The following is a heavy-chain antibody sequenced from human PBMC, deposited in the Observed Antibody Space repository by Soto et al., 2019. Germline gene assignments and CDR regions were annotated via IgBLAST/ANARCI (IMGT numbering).Heavy chain of an antibody. D-gene: IGHD2-2*01. CDR2: INPILSMS. CDR3: ARAPDCISTSCYADHAFDI. CDR1: GDTFTFYS. V-gene: IGHV1-69*04. J-gene: IGHJ3*02. Sequence: GASVKVSCKASGDTFTFYSINWVRQAPGLGLEWMGRINPILSMSNYAQRFQGRVTITADESTSTAYMELSSLRSEDTAVYYCARAPDCISTSCYADHAFDIWG.